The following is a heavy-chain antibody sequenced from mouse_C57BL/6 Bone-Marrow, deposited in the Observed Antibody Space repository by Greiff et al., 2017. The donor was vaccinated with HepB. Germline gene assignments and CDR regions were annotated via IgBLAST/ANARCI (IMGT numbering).Heavy chain of an antibody. D-gene: IGHD4-1*01. Sequence: EVKLMESGGGLVKPGGSLKLSCAASGFTFSSYTMSWVRQTPEKRLEWVATISGGGGNTYYPDSVKGRFTISRDNAKNTLYLQMSSLRSEDTALYYCARRGLGRYWYFDVWGTGTTVTVSS. V-gene: IGHV5-9*01. J-gene: IGHJ1*03. CDR2: ISGGGGNT. CDR1: GFTFSSYT. CDR3: ARRGLGRYWYFDV.